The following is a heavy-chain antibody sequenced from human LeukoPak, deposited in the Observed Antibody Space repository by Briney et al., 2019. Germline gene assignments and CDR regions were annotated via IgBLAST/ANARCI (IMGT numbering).Heavy chain of an antibody. CDR2: LSKDESDI. Sequence: GGSLRLSCAVSGFTFSDHYMTWIRQAPGKGLEYITYLSKDESDIFYADSVKGRFSISRDTAKNSLFLQMNNLRVEDTAMYYCARGHWGLDYWGQGALVTVSS. D-gene: IGHD7-27*01. J-gene: IGHJ4*02. CDR3: ARGHWGLDY. V-gene: IGHV3-11*01. CDR1: GFTFSDHY.